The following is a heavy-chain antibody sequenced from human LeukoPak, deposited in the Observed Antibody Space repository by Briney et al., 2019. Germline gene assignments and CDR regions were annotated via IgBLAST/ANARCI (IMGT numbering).Heavy chain of an antibody. CDR2: IYLSGSS. CDR1: SGSISNYY. J-gene: IGHJ4*02. V-gene: IGHV4-4*07. CDR3: ARDPNLYGSGAFDY. D-gene: IGHD3-10*01. Sequence: SETLSLTCTVSSGSISNYYWNWIRQPARKGLEWIGRIYLSGSSNYNPSLKSRVTMSLDTSENQFSLRLTSVTAADTAVYYCARDPNLYGSGAFDYWGQGTLVIVSA.